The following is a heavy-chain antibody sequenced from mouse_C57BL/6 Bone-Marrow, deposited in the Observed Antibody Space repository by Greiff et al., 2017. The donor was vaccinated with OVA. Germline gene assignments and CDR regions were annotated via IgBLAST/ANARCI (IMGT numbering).Heavy chain of an antibody. Sequence: EVQVVASGGGLVKPGGSLKLSCAASGFTFSDYGMHWVRQAPEKGLEWVAYISSGSSTIYYADTVKGRFTISRDNAKNTLFLQMTSLRSEDTAMYYCARRRLLPYYAMDYWGQGTSVTVSS. CDR2: ISSGSSTI. CDR1: GFTFSDYG. CDR3: ARRRLLPYYAMDY. D-gene: IGHD2-3*01. V-gene: IGHV5-17*01. J-gene: IGHJ4*01.